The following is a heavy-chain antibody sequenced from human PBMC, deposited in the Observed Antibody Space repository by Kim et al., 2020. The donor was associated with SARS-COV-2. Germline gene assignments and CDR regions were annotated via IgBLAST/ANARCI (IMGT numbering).Heavy chain of an antibody. CDR1: GFTFSSYA. Sequence: GGSLRLSCAASGFTFSSYAMHWVRQAPGKGLEWVAVISYDGGNKYYADSVKGRFTISRDNSKNTLYLQMNSLRAEDTAVYYPRVAGTGGFDSWGQGTLGTVSS. CDR3: RVAGTGGFDS. CDR2: ISYDGGNK. J-gene: IGHJ4*02. D-gene: IGHD6-19*01. V-gene: IGHV3-30*04.